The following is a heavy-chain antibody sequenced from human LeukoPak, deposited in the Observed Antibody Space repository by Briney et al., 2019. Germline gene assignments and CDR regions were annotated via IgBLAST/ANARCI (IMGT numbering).Heavy chain of an antibody. CDR1: GFTFSSYS. CDR3: ARADRHELGPYYYYMDV. J-gene: IGHJ6*03. V-gene: IGHV3-48*04. CDR2: ISSSSSTI. Sequence: GGSLRLSCAASGFTFSSYSMNWVRQAPGKGLEWVSYISSSSSTIYYADSVKGRFTISRDNAKNSLYLQMNSLRAEDTAVYYCARADRHELGPYYYYMDVWGKGTTVTVSS. D-gene: IGHD7-27*01.